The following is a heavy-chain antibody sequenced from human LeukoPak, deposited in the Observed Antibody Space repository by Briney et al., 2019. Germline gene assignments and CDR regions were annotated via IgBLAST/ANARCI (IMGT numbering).Heavy chain of an antibody. V-gene: IGHV4-59*01. CDR2: IYYSGST. J-gene: IGHJ6*02. CDR3: ARVVEDSSGYYISYGMDV. CDR1: GGSISSYY. D-gene: IGHD3-22*01. Sequence: SETLCLTCTVSGGSISSYYWSWIRQPPGKGLEWIGYIYYSGSTNYNPSLKSRVTISVDTSKNQFSLKLSSVTAADTAVYYCARVVEDSSGYYISYGMDVWGQGTTVTVSS.